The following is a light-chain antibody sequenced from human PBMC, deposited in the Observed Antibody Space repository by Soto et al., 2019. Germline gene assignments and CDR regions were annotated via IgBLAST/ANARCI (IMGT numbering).Light chain of an antibody. CDR1: QRVSSSD. CDR3: QQYGSH. V-gene: IGKV3-20*01. CDR2: GAS. Sequence: ELVVTQSPGTSSLSPGESATLSCRGSQRVSSSDFGWKQQKPGQAPSLNIYGASSRATGIPDRFSGRGSGTDFTLTICRLEPEDFAVYYCQQYGSHFGPGTKVD. J-gene: IGKJ3*01.